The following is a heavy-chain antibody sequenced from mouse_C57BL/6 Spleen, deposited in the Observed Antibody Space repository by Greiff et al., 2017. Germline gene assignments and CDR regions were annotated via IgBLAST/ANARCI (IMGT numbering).Heavy chain of an antibody. CDR2: IDPSDSYT. Sequence: QVQLQQPGAELVMPGSSVKLSCKASGYTFTSYWMHWVKQRPGQGLEWIGEIDPSDSYTNYNQKFKGKSTLTVDKSSSTAYMQLSSLTSEDSAVYYGARTTTVDWYFDVWGTGTTVTVSS. D-gene: IGHD1-1*01. V-gene: IGHV1-69*01. CDR1: GYTFTSYW. J-gene: IGHJ1*03. CDR3: ARTTTVDWYFDV.